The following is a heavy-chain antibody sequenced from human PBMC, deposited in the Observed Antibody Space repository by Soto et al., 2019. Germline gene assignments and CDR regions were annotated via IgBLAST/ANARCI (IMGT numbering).Heavy chain of an antibody. J-gene: IGHJ5*02. CDR2: IDPSDSYT. D-gene: IGHD3-9*01. V-gene: IGHV5-10-1*01. Sequence: ESLQISCKGSGYSFTSYWISWVRQMPGKGLEWMGRIDPSDSYTNYSPSFQGHVTISADKSISTAYLQWSSLKASDTAMYYCARQRDYDILTGSPNWFDPWGQGTLVTVSS. CDR1: GYSFTSYW. CDR3: ARQRDYDILTGSPNWFDP.